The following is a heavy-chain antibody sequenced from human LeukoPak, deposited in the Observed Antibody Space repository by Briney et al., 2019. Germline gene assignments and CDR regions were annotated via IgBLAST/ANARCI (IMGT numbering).Heavy chain of an antibody. J-gene: IGHJ3*02. CDR3: AKFDTRPTAPDAFDI. CDR1: GFTFDDYA. Sequence: GGSLRLSCAASGFTFDDYAMHWVRQAPGKGLEWVSGISWNSGSIGYADSVKGRFTISRDNAKNSLYLQMNSLRAEDTALYYCAKFDTRPTAPDAFDIWGQGTMVTVSS. V-gene: IGHV3-9*01. D-gene: IGHD1-1*01. CDR2: ISWNSGSI.